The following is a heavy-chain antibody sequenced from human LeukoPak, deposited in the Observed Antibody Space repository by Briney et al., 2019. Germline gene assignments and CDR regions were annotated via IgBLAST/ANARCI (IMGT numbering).Heavy chain of an antibody. Sequence: GGSLRLSCAASGFTFSSYAMHWVCQAPGKGLEWVAVISYDGSNKYYADSVKGRFTISRDNSKNTLYLQMNSLRAEDTAVYYCARGGVVPAAMMAVAGHWGQGTLVTVSS. J-gene: IGHJ4*02. CDR2: ISYDGSNK. CDR1: GFTFSSYA. D-gene: IGHD2-2*01. CDR3: ARGGVVPAAMMAVAGH. V-gene: IGHV3-30-3*01.